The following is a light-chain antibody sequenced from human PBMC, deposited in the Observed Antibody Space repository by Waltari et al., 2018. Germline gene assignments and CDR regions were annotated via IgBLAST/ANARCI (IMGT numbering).Light chain of an antibody. CDR2: TND. CDR3: AAWDDSLDKWL. J-gene: IGLJ3*02. Sequence: QSVLTQPPSASGTPGQRVTISCSGSSSNIGSAAVIWYQQIPGTAPKLLFHTNDQRPSGVPDRFSGSKSGTSASLAISGLQSEDEADYYCAAWDDSLDKWLFGGGTKVTVL. CDR1: SSNIGSAA. V-gene: IGLV1-44*01.